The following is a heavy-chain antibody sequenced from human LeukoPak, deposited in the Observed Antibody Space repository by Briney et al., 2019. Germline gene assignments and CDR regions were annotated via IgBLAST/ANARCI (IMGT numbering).Heavy chain of an antibody. Sequence: ASVKVSCKASGGTFSSYAISWVRQAPGQGLEWMGRIIPIFGIANYAQKFQGRVTITADKSTSTVYMELSSLRSEDTAVYYCASRQYYYDAVGFDPWGQGTLVTVSS. CDR2: IIPIFGIA. V-gene: IGHV1-69*04. D-gene: IGHD3-22*01. CDR1: GGTFSSYA. J-gene: IGHJ5*02. CDR3: ASRQYYYDAVGFDP.